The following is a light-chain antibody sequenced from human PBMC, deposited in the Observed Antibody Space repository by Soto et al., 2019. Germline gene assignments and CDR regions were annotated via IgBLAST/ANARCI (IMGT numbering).Light chain of an antibody. Sequence: QSALTQPPSASGSPGQSVTISCTGTSSDVGGHNFVSWYQQHPGKAPKFLIYEVTKRPSGVPDRFSGSKSDITASLTVSGLQADDEAYYYCSAYAGNNNPVIFGGGTKLTVL. CDR1: SSDVGGHNF. J-gene: IGLJ2*01. CDR2: EVT. CDR3: SAYAGNNNPVI. V-gene: IGLV2-8*01.